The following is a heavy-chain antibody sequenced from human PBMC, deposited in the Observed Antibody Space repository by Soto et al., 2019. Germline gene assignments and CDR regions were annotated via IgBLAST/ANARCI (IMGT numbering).Heavy chain of an antibody. CDR1: GFTFTRYS. V-gene: IGHV3-21*06. CDR2: ISSTTNYI. J-gene: IGHJ4*02. CDR3: ARESEDLTSNFDY. Sequence: GGSLRLSCAASGFTFTRYSMNWVRQAPGKGLEWVSSISSTTNYIYYGDSMKGRFTISRDYAKNSLYLEMNSLRAEDTAVYYCARESEDLTSNFDYWGQGTLVTVSS.